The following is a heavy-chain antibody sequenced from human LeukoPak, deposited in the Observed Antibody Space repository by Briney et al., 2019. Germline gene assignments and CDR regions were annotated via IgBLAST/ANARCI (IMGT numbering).Heavy chain of an antibody. CDR2: TSGSGGST. Sequence: GGSLRLSCAASGFTFSSYAMSWVRQAPGKGLEWVSATSGSGGSTYYADSVKGRFTISRDNSKNSLYPQMDSLRTEDTALYYCAKAYYYDSSGYYQGYFDYWGQGTLVTVSS. J-gene: IGHJ4*02. CDR1: GFTFSSYA. D-gene: IGHD3-22*01. V-gene: IGHV3-23*01. CDR3: AKAYYYDSSGYYQGYFDY.